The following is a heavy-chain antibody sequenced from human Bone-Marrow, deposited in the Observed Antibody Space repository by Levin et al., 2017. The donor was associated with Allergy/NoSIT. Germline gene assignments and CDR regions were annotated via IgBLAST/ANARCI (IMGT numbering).Heavy chain of an antibody. CDR2: INHSGST. CDR3: ARGRGYCSSTSCYRMRYYYYYYMDV. J-gene: IGHJ6*03. V-gene: IGHV4-34*01. CDR1: GGSFSGYY. D-gene: IGHD2-2*01. Sequence: SETLSLTCAVYGGSFSGYYWSWIRQPPGKGLEWIGEINHSGSTNYNPSLKSRVTISVDTSKNQFSLKLSSVTAADTAVYYCARGRGYCSSTSCYRMRYYYYYYMDVWGKGTTVTVSS.